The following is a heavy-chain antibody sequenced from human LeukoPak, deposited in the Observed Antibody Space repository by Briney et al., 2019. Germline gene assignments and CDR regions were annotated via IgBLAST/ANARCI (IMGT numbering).Heavy chain of an antibody. V-gene: IGHV5-51*01. Sequence: GESLKISCKGSGYSFTSYWIGWVRQMPGKGLEWMGIIYPGDSDTRYSPSFQGQVTISADKSISTAYLQWSSLKASDTAMYYCARLRDSSGYYGYYFDYWGQGTLVTVSS. CDR3: ARLRDSSGYYGYYFDY. CDR1: GYSFTSYW. J-gene: IGHJ4*02. CDR2: IYPGDSDT. D-gene: IGHD3-22*01.